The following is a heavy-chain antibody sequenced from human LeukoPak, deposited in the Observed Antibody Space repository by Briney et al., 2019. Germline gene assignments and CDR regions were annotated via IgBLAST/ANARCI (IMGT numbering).Heavy chain of an antibody. V-gene: IGHV3-11*01. CDR3: ARRGYCSSTSCARHAFDI. J-gene: IGHJ3*02. CDR2: ISSSGSTI. CDR1: GFTFSDYY. D-gene: IGHD2-2*01. Sequence: GGSLRLSCAASGFTFSDYYMSWIRQAPGKGLEWVSYISSSGSTIYYADSVKGRFTISRDNAKNSLYLQMNSLRAEDTAVYYCARRGYCSSTSCARHAFDIWGQGTMVTVSS.